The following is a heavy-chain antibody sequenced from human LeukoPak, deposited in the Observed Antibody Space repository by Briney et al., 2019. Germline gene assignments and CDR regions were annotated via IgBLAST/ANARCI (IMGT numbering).Heavy chain of an antibody. J-gene: IGHJ1*01. D-gene: IGHD3-3*01. V-gene: IGHV3-7*01. CDR2: IKQDGSEK. CDR1: EFTFSNFW. Sequence: GGSLRLSCSASEFTFSNFWMSWVRQAPGKGPEWVANIKQDGSEKYYVDSVKGRFTISRDNAETSLHLQMNSLRAEGTAVYYCARGSYYFWSGYPEYFQHWGQGTLVTVSS. CDR3: ARGSYYFWSGYPEYFQH.